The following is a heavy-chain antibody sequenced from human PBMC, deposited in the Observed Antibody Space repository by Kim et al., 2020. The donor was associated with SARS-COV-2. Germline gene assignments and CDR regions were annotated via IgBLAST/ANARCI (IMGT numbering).Heavy chain of an antibody. V-gene: IGHV1-69*04. Sequence: SVKVSCKASGGTFSSYAISWVRQAPGQGLEWMGRIIPILGIANYAQKFQGRVTITADKSTSTAYMELSSLRSEDTAVYYCARDHSSWSETLYPEGRGFDYWGQGTLVTVSS. J-gene: IGHJ4*02. CDR1: GGTFSSYA. D-gene: IGHD6-13*01. CDR3: ARDHSSWSETLYPEGRGFDY. CDR2: IIPILGIA.